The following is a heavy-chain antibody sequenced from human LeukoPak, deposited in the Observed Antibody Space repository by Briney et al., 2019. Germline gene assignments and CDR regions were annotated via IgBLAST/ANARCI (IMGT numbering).Heavy chain of an antibody. CDR1: GYSFSAYY. CDR3: AREYCSDGLCYGGLDV. D-gene: IGHD2-8*01. V-gene: IGHV1-2*04. J-gene: IGHJ6*02. CDR2: INPDGGGT. Sequence: ASVKVSCKASGYSFSAYYIHWVRQAPGQGLEWMGWINPDGGGTHYAEKFHGWVAMTSGTSVSTVYLDLIRLRSDVTAVYYCAREYCSDGLCYGGLDVWGQGTTVTVSS.